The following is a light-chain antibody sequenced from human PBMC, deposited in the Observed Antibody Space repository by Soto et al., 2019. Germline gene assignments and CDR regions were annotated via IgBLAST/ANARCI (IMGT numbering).Light chain of an antibody. V-gene: IGLV2-11*01. CDR2: DVT. CDR1: SSVVGGYNY. Sequence: QSVLTQPRSVSGSPGQSVAISCTGTSSVVGGYNYVSWYQQHPGKAPKLMIYDVTKRPSGVPDRFSASKSGNTASLTISGLQADDEADYYCCSYAGSYSYVFGTGTKVTVL. CDR3: CSYAGSYSYV. J-gene: IGLJ1*01.